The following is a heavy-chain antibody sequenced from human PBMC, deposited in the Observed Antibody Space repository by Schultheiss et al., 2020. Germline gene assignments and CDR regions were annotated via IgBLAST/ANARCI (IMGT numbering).Heavy chain of an antibody. V-gene: IGHV4-4*07. CDR1: GYSISSGYY. J-gene: IGHJ4*02. CDR2: IYTSGST. CDR3: ARDDGVVAATYFDY. D-gene: IGHD2-15*01. Sequence: SETLSLTCAVSGYSISSGYYWSWIRQPAGKGLEWIGRIYTSGSTNYNPSLKSRVTMSVDTSKNQFSLKLSSVTAADTAVYYCARDDGVVAATYFDYWGQGTLVTVSS.